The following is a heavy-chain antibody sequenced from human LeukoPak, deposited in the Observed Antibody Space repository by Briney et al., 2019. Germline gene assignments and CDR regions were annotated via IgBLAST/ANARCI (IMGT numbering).Heavy chain of an antibody. V-gene: IGHV4-4*07. D-gene: IGHD6-13*01. J-gene: IGHJ4*02. CDR3: ARQIASAGTAGFDF. CDR2: IYSTGST. Sequence: SETLSLTCTVSGGSISSYYWSWIRQPAGKGLEWIGRIYSTGSTNYNPSLNSRVTMSVDTSKNQFSLRLRSVTAAETAVYYCARQIASAGTAGFDFWGQEAVVTVSS. CDR1: GGSISSYY.